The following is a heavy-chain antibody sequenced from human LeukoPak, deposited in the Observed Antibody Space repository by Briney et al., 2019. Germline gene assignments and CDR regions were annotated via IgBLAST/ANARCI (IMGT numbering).Heavy chain of an antibody. CDR1: GFTFRTYS. J-gene: IGHJ5*02. CDR3: AKEPRIAVAGDKWFDP. CDR2: ISGSGGRT. V-gene: IGHV3-23*01. Sequence: GRSLRLSCAASGFTFRTYSMNWVRQAPGKWLEWDSAISGSGGRTYYADSVKGRFTISRDNSKNTLYLQMNSLRAEDTAVYYCAKEPRIAVAGDKWFDPWGQGTLVTVSS. D-gene: IGHD6-19*01.